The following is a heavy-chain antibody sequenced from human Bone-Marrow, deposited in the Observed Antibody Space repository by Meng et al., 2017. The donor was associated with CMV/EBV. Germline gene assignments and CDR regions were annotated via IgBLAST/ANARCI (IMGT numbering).Heavy chain of an antibody. CDR3: AKDLGFYDVWDDYSTVSTMDV. D-gene: IGHD3-3*01. V-gene: IGHV3-30*18. CDR2: ISYDGSNK. Sequence: GESLKISCAASGFTFSSYPMHWVRQAPCKGLEWVAIISYDGSNKYYADSVKGRFTISRDNSKNTLYLQMYSLRDEDSAVYYFAKDLGFYDVWDDYSTVSTMDVCGQGPSVAVSS. J-gene: IGHJ6*02. CDR1: GFTFSSYP.